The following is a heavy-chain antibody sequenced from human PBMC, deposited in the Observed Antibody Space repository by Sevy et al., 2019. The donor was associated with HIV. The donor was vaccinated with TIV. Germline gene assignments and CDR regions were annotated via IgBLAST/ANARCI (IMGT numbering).Heavy chain of an antibody. CDR2: ISAYNGNT. Sequence: ASVKVSCKASGYTFTSYGISWVRQAPGQGLEWMGWISAYNGNTNYAQKLQGRVTMTTDTSTSTAYMELRSLRSDDTAVYYCARDPLIHSSSFSYYYGMDVWGQGTTVTVSS. CDR3: ARDPLIHSSSFSYYYGMDV. CDR1: GYTFTSYG. V-gene: IGHV1-18*01. J-gene: IGHJ6*02. D-gene: IGHD6-6*01.